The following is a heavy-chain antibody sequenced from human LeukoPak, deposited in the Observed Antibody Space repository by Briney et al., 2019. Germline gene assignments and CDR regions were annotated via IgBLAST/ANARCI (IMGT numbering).Heavy chain of an antibody. J-gene: IGHJ5*01. CDR1: AGSFISSSHH. CDR3: VRHDGRGGATMGAFDS. V-gene: IGHV4-39*01. Sequence: PSETLSLTCTVSAGSFISSSHHWGWIRQSPGKGLEWIGTVYYGRTTYYDPSLDGRVTISLDTSANHFSLQLNSVSAADTAVYYCVRHDGRGGATMGAFDSWGQGSLVTVSS. D-gene: IGHD5-12*01. CDR2: VYYGRTT.